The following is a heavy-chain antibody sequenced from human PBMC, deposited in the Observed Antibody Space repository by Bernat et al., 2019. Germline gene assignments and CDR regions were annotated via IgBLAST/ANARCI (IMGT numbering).Heavy chain of an antibody. J-gene: IGHJ4*02. Sequence: EVQLVESGGGLVQPGGSLRLSCVASGFSFSSYWMSWVRQAPGKGLEWVGSIKPDGSEKYYVDSVKVRGTISRDNAKNSLYLQMNSLRAEDTAVYYCARDEYAAPAGDYWGQGTLVTVSS. V-gene: IGHV3-7*03. CDR2: IKPDGSEK. CDR3: ARDEYAAPAGDY. CDR1: GFSFSSYW. D-gene: IGHD2-8*01.